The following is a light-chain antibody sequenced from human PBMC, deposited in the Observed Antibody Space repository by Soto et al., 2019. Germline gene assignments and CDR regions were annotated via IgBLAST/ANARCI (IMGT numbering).Light chain of an antibody. V-gene: IGKV1-8*01. CDR1: QGISSY. CDR3: QQYYSYPPYT. CDR2: AAS. J-gene: IGKJ2*01. Sequence: AIRMTQSPSSFSASTGDRVTITCRASQGISSYLAWYQQKPGKAPKLLIYAASTLQSGVPSRFRGSGSGTDVTLTISCLQSEDFATYYCQQYYSYPPYTFGQGTKLEIK.